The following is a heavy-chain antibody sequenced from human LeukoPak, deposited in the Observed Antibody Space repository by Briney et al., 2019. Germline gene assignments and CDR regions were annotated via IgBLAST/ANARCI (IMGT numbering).Heavy chain of an antibody. CDR1: GGSISSYY. J-gene: IGHJ4*02. Sequence: SETLSLTCTVSGGSISSYYWSWIRQPPGMGLEWIGHVFYSGTTYSNPSLKSRLAISVDTSKNRISLKLSSVTAADTAVYYCARQLGVVVVPAYFDYWGRGTVVTVSS. CDR2: VFYSGTT. D-gene: IGHD2-2*01. V-gene: IGHV4-59*08. CDR3: ARQLGVVVVPAYFDY.